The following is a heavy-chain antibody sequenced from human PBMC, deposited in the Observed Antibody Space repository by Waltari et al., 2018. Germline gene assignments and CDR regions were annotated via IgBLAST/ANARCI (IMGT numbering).Heavy chain of an antibody. CDR2: VNPNTGAT. CDR3: ARGSGSQAGL. Sequence: QVQLGHSGAELKQPGASVKVSCRASGYDFPAYYIHWVRQAPGEGLEWMGRVNPNTGATDYAQRFQDRVTMTRDTSITTVYMDLSRLTSDDTAVYFCARGSGSQAGLWGQGTLVTVSS. D-gene: IGHD1-26*01. J-gene: IGHJ4*02. CDR1: GYDFPAYY. V-gene: IGHV1-2*06.